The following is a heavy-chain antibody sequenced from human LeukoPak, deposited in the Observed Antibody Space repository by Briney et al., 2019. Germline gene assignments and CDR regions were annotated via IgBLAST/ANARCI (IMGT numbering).Heavy chain of an antibody. CDR1: GYTLTELS. Sequence: ASVKVSCKVSGYTLTELSMHWVRQAPGKGLEWMGGFDPEDGETIYAQKFQGRVTMTEDTSTDTAYMELSSLRSGDTAVYYCATDTQWVYGLAGTGYDYWGQGTLVTVSS. CDR2: FDPEDGET. D-gene: IGHD6-19*01. V-gene: IGHV1-24*01. CDR3: ATDTQWVYGLAGTGYDY. J-gene: IGHJ4*02.